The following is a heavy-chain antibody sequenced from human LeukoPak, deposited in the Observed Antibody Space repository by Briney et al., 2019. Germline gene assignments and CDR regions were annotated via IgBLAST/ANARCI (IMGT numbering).Heavy chain of an antibody. CDR1: GGTFSSYA. V-gene: IGHV1-69*05. Sequence: ASVKVSCKASGGTFSSYAISWVRQAPGQGLEWMGGIIPIFGTANYAQKFQGRVTITTDESTSTAYMELSSLRSEDTAVYYCAGPVGMIGYCSSTSCPLDYWGQGTLVTVSS. D-gene: IGHD2-2*01. J-gene: IGHJ4*02. CDR2: IIPIFGTA. CDR3: AGPVGMIGYCSSTSCPLDY.